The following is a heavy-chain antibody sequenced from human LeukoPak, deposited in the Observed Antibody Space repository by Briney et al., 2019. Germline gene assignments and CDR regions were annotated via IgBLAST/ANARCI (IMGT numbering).Heavy chain of an antibody. Sequence: PGRSLRLSCAASGFTFSSYAMHWVRQAPGKGLEWVAVISYDGSNKYYADSVKGRFTISRDNSKNTLYLQMNSLRAEDTAVYYCARGALLDTAMAPGGYWGQGTLVTVSS. V-gene: IGHV3-30-3*01. CDR2: ISYDGSNK. D-gene: IGHD5-18*01. CDR1: GFTFSSYA. J-gene: IGHJ4*02. CDR3: ARGALLDTAMAPGGY.